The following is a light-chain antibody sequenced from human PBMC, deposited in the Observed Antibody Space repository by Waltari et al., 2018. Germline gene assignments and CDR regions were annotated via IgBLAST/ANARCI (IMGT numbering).Light chain of an antibody. CDR3: ATWDDSLNRPV. Sequence: QVPGTVPKLLIYRSDKRPSWVPDRFSGSKSGTSSSLAISGLRSEDEADYFCATWDDSLNRPVFGGGTKLTVL. CDR2: RSD. V-gene: IGLV1-47*01. J-gene: IGLJ3*02.